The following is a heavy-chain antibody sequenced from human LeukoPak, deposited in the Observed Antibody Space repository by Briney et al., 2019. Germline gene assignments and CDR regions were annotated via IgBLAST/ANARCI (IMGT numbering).Heavy chain of an antibody. CDR3: AREFPGSYGDYVDN. CDR1: GFTFSSYA. J-gene: IGHJ4*02. V-gene: IGHV3-30-3*01. CDR2: ISYDGSNK. Sequence: GGSLRLSCAASGFTFSSYAMHWVRQAPGKGLEWVAVISYDGSNKYYADSVKGRFTISRDNSKNTLYLQMNSLRAEDTAVYYCAREFPGSYGDYVDNWGQGTLVTVSS. D-gene: IGHD4-17*01.